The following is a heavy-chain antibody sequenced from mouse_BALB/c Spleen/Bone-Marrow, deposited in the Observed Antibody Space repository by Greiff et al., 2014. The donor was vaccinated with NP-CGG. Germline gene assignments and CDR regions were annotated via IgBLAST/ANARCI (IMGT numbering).Heavy chain of an antibody. J-gene: IGHJ2*01. CDR1: GYTFTNSW. CDR2: IHPNSGNT. CDR3: SRHHRYAYYFDY. Sequence: VQLQESGSVLVRPGAPVKLSCKASGYTFTNSWMHWAKQRPGQGLEWIGEIHPNSGNTNYNENFEGKATLTVDTSSTTAYVDLSSLTSEDSAVYYCSRHHRYAYYFDYWGQGTALTVSS. V-gene: IGHV1S130*01. D-gene: IGHD2-14*01.